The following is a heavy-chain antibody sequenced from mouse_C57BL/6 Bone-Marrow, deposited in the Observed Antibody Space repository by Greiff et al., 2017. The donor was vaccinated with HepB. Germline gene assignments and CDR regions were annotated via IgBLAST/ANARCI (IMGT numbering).Heavy chain of an antibody. CDR3: ITTVVGRDY. V-gene: IGHV6-3*01. CDR1: GFTFSNYW. Sequence: EVKLVESGGGLVQPGGSMKLSCVASGFTFSNYWMHWVRQSPEKGLEWVAQIRLKSDNYATHYAESVKGRFTISRDDSKSSVYLQMNNLRAEDTGIYYCITTVVGRDYWGQGTTLTVSS. J-gene: IGHJ2*01. D-gene: IGHD1-1*01. CDR2: IRLKSDNYAT.